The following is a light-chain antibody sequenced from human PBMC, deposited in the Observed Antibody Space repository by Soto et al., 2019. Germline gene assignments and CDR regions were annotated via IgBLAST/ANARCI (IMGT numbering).Light chain of an antibody. CDR1: QTISSW. J-gene: IGKJ1*01. CDR3: QHYNSYSEA. CDR2: KAS. V-gene: IGKV1-5*03. Sequence: DIRMTQSPSTLSGSVGDRVTITCRASQTISSWMAWYQQKPGKAPKLLIYKASTLKSGVPSRFSGSGSGTECTLTISSLQPDDFATYYCQHYNSYSEAFDQGTKVELK.